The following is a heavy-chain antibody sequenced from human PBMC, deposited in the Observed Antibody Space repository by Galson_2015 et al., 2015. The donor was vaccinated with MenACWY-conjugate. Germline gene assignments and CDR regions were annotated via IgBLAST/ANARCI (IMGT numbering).Heavy chain of an antibody. CDR2: IIGGGGST. V-gene: IGHV3-23*01. CDR3: AKGVRSGHTYGAFDI. Sequence: SLRLSCAISGFTFSDYTMGWVRQAPGEGLEGVSTIIGGGGSTYYADSVKGRFSTSRDNSKNTLDVQMNGLRVEDTAVYYCAKGVRSGHTYGAFDIWGQGTMVTVSS. CDR1: GFTFSDYT. J-gene: IGHJ3*02. D-gene: IGHD3-3*01.